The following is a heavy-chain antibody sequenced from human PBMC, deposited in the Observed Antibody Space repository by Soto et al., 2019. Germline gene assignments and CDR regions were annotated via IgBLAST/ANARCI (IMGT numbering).Heavy chain of an antibody. V-gene: IGHV1-46*01. CDR2: INPSGGST. J-gene: IGHJ4*02. CDR1: GYTFTSYY. D-gene: IGHD5-12*01. Sequence: GASVQVSCKASGYTFTSYYMHWVRQAPGQGLEWMGIINPSGGSTSYAQKFQGRVTMTRDTSSTTVYMELSSLRGENTAVYYCARDSGYTGYAFGYWGQGTLVTVSS. CDR3: ARDSGYTGYAFGY.